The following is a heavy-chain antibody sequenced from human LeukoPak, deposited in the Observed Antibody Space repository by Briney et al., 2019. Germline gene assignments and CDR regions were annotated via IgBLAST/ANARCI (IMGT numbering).Heavy chain of an antibody. D-gene: IGHD2-2*01. CDR3: AGISSYDAFDI. Sequence: SETLSLTCTVSGGSISSSSYYWGWIRQPPGKGLEWIGSIYYSGSTYYNPSLKSRVTISVDTSKNQFPLKLSSVTAADTAVYYCAGISSYDAFDIWGQGKMVTVSS. J-gene: IGHJ3*02. CDR2: IYYSGST. CDR1: GGSISSSSYY. V-gene: IGHV4-39*06.